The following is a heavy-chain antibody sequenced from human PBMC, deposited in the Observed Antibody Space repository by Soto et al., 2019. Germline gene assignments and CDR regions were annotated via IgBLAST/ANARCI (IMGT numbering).Heavy chain of an antibody. CDR1: GGTFSSYA. J-gene: IGHJ4*02. D-gene: IGHD3-3*01. CDR3: AITAPTWLDY. V-gene: IGHV1-69*13. CDR2: IIPIFGTA. Sequence: ASVKVSCKASGGTFSSYAISWVRQAPGQGLEWMGGIIPIFGTANYAQKFQGRVTITADESTSTAYMELSSLRSADTAVYYCAITAPTWLDYWGQGTLVTVSS.